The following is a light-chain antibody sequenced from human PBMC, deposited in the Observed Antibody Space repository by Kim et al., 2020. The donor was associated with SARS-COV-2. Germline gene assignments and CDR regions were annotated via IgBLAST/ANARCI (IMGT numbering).Light chain of an antibody. Sequence: QSALTQPASVSGSPGQSITISCTGTSSDVGGYNYVSWYQQHPGKAPKLMIYDVSNRPSGISNRFSGSKSGNTASLTISGLQAEDEADYYCSSYTGSRTLVFGTGTKVTVL. CDR2: DVS. V-gene: IGLV2-14*03. CDR1: SSDVGGYNY. CDR3: SSYTGSRTLV. J-gene: IGLJ1*01.